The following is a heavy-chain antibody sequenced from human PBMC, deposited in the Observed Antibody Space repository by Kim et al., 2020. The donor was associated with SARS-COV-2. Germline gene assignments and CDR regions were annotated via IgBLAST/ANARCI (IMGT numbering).Heavy chain of an antibody. CDR3: AKGATTSERASGMDV. V-gene: IGHV3-23*01. D-gene: IGHD1-26*01. CDR2: IVYNGGST. CDR1: GFTFSNYA. Sequence: GGSLRLSCAASGFTFSNYAMSWVRQAPGEGLEWVSTIVYNGGSTFYADSVKGRFTISRDNSQNTLNLQMNSLRVDDTAMYYCAKGATTSERASGMDVWGQGPTVTVSS. J-gene: IGHJ6*02.